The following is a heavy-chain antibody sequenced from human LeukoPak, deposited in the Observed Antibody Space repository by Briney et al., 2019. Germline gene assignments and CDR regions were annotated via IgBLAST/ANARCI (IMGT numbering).Heavy chain of an antibody. V-gene: IGHV1-46*01. CDR2: INPSGGRT. CDR1: GYTFTSYH. J-gene: IGHJ4*02. D-gene: IGHD3-10*01. CDR3: ARGLGDSPAPY. Sequence: ASVKVSCKASGYTFTSYHMHWVRQAPGQGLEWMGIINPSGGRTSYAQKFQGRVTMTRDTSTSTAYMELRSLRSEDTAVYYCARGLGDSPAPYWGQGTLVTVSS.